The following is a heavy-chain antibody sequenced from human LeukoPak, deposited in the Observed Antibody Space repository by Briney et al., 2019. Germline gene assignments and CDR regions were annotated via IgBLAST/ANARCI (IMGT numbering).Heavy chain of an antibody. CDR1: GFTFRDFH. Sequence: GGSLRLSCAASGFTFRDFHMAWIRQAPGKGLEWISYISNSGTAIYYADSVKGRFTISRDNSKNTLYLQMNSLRAEDTAVYYCAKDSYYYDSYFDYWGQGTLVTVSS. D-gene: IGHD3-22*01. CDR3: AKDSYYYDSYFDY. J-gene: IGHJ4*02. CDR2: ISNSGTAI. V-gene: IGHV3-11*04.